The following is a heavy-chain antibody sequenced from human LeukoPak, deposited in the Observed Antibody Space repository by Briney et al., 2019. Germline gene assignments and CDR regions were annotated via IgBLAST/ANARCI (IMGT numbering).Heavy chain of an antibody. Sequence: GGSLRLSCAASGFTFSSYSMNWVRQAPGKGLEWVSSISSSGSYIYYADSVKGRFTISRDNARKSLYLQMNSLRAEDTAVYYCARNSNRDGDYYYYYYMDVWGKGTTVTVSS. D-gene: IGHD4-17*01. CDR2: ISSSGSYI. CDR3: ARNSNRDGDYYYYYYMDV. CDR1: GFTFSSYS. V-gene: IGHV3-21*01. J-gene: IGHJ6*03.